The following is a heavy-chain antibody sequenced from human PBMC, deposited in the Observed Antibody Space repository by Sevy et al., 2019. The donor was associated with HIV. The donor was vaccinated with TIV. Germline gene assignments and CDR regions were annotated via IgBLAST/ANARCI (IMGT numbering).Heavy chain of an antibody. D-gene: IGHD3-22*01. V-gene: IGHV3-23*01. CDR1: GFTFSSYA. Sequence: GGSLRLSCAASGFTFSSYAMSWVRQAPGKGLEWVSAISGSGGSTYYADSVKGRFTISRDNSKSMLYLQMNSLRAEDTAVYYCSKLVVHYYYMDVWGKGTTVTVSS. J-gene: IGHJ6*03. CDR3: SKLVVHYYYMDV. CDR2: ISGSGGST.